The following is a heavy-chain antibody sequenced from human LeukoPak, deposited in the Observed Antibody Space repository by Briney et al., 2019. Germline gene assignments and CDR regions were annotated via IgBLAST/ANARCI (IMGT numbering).Heavy chain of an antibody. D-gene: IGHD1-26*01. V-gene: IGHV1-2*06. CDR1: GYTFTGYD. Sequence: ASVKVSCKASGYTFTGYDMHWVRQAPGQGLEWMGRINPNSGGTTYAQRFQGRVTMTRGTSISTGYMEMSRLRSDDTAVYYCVRDVSGSYDYWGQGTLVTVSS. CDR3: VRDVSGSYDY. J-gene: IGHJ4*02. CDR2: INPNSGGT.